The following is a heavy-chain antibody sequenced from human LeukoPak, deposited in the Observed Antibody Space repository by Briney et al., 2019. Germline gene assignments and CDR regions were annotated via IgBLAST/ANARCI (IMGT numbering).Heavy chain of an antibody. Sequence: GSLRLSCAASGFTFSSYSMNWVRQAPGKGLEWIGSIYYSGSTYYNPSLKSRVTISVDTSKNQFSLKLSSVTAADTAVYYCARHAVWAVNYYYYMDVWGKGTTVTISS. D-gene: IGHD2-8*01. J-gene: IGHJ6*03. CDR3: ARHAVWAVNYYYYMDV. V-gene: IGHV4-39*01. CDR1: GFTFSSYSMN. CDR2: IYYSGST.